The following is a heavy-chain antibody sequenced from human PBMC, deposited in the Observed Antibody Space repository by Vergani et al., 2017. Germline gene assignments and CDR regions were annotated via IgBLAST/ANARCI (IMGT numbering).Heavy chain of an antibody. V-gene: IGHV4-59*01. D-gene: IGHD5-12*01. J-gene: IGHJ4*02. Sequence: QVQLQESGPGLVKPSETLSLTCTVSGGSISSYYWSWIRQPPGKGLEWIGYIYYSGSTNYNPSLKSRVTISVDTSKNQFSLKLSSVTAADTAVYYCARDREKSRGRGYEWVFDYWGQGTLVTVSS. CDR3: ARDREKSRGRGYEWVFDY. CDR2: IYYSGST. CDR1: GGSISSYY.